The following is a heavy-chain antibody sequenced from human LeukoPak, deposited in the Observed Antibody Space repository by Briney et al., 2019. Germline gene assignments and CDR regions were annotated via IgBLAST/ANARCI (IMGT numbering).Heavy chain of an antibody. CDR2: ISGDGGST. D-gene: IGHD3-10*01. J-gene: IGHJ5*02. Sequence: PGGSLRLSCAASGFTFDDYAMHWVRQAPGKGVEWVSLISGDGGSTYYADSVKGRFTISRENSKNSLYLQKNSLRTEDTALYYCAKDLFCGSGSYHNWFDPWGQGTLVTVSS. CDR3: AKDLFCGSGSYHNWFDP. V-gene: IGHV3-43*02. CDR1: GFTFDDYA.